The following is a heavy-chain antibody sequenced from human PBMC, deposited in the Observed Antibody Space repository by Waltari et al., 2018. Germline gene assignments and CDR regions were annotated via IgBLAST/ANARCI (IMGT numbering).Heavy chain of an antibody. J-gene: IGHJ4*02. CDR1: GGSISSHY. Sequence: QMQLQESGPGLVKPSETLSLTCTVSGGSISSHYWSWIRQPPGKGLEWIGYIYYSGSTNYNPSLKSRVTISVDTSKNQFSLKLSSVTAADTAVYYCARGYYDILTGYARPYYFDYWGQGTLVTVSS. CDR2: IYYSGST. V-gene: IGHV4-59*11. D-gene: IGHD3-9*01. CDR3: ARGYYDILTGYARPYYFDY.